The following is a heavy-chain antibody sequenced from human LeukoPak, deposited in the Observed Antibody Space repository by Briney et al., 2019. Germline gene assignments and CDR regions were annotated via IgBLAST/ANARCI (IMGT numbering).Heavy chain of an antibody. CDR3: AKDMVRGYYFDC. V-gene: IGHV3-23*01. Sequence: GGSLRLSCAASGFTFSNYAMNWVRQAPGKGLEWVSTISGSGGSTYYADSVKGRFTISRDNSKNTLYLQMNSLRAEDTAVYFCAKDMVRGYYFDCWGQGTLITVSS. CDR2: ISGSGGST. J-gene: IGHJ4*02. CDR1: GFTFSNYA. D-gene: IGHD3-10*01.